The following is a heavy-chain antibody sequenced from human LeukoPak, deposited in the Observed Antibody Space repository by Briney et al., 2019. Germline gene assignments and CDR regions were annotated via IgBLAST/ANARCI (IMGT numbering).Heavy chain of an antibody. D-gene: IGHD3-3*01. CDR3: ARDGTYYDFWSGEYGMDV. Sequence: GGSLRLSCAASGFTFSSYWMHWVRQAPGKGLVWVSRINSNGSSTSYADSVKGRFTISRDNAKNTLYLQMNSLRAEDTAVYYCARDGTYYDFWSGEYGMDVWGQGTTVTVSS. CDR2: INSNGSST. CDR1: GFTFSSYW. V-gene: IGHV3-74*01. J-gene: IGHJ6*02.